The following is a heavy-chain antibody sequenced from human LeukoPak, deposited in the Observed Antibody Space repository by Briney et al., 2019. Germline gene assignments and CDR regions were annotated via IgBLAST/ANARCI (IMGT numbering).Heavy chain of an antibody. V-gene: IGHV6-1*01. J-gene: IGHJ6*02. CDR3: ARAAASVSRWPVTYYGMDV. Sequence: SQTLSLTCAISGDSVSSNSAAWNWIRQSPARGLEWLGRTYYRSKLYNDYVVSVKSRITINPDTSKNQFSLQLNSVTPEDTAVYYCARAAASVSRWPVTYYGMDVWGQGTTVTVSS. CDR2: TYYRSKLYN. D-gene: IGHD2-2*01. CDR1: GDSVSSNSAA.